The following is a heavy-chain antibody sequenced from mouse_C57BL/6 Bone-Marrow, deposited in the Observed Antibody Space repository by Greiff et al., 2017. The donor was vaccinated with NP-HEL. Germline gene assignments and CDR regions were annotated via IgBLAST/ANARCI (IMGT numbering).Heavy chain of an antibody. V-gene: IGHV1-82*01. CDR2: IYPGDGDT. CDR1: GYAFSSSW. CDR3: AAGAYWYFDV. D-gene: IGHD3-1*01. Sequence: VQGVESGPELVKPGASVKISCKASGYAFSSSWMNWVKQRPGKGLEWIGRIYPGDGDTNYNGKFKGKATLTADKSSSTAYMQLSSLTSEDSAVYFCAAGAYWYFDVWGTGTTVTVSS. J-gene: IGHJ1*03.